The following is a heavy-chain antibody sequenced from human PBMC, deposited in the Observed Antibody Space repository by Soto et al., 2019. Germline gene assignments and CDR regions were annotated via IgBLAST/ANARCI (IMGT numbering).Heavy chain of an antibody. V-gene: IGHV1-18*01. Sequence: QVQLLQSGAEVKKPGASVKVSCKASGYTFTNYGITWVRQAPGQGLEWMGWISAYNGHTHYKQRLQGRVTMTTDTSTSTAYMELRGVRSDDTAVYYCARVPQLVVYFYYCMDVWGKGTTVTVSS. CDR3: ARVPQLVVYFYYCMDV. CDR1: GYTFTNYG. CDR2: ISAYNGHT. D-gene: IGHD6-6*01. J-gene: IGHJ6*03.